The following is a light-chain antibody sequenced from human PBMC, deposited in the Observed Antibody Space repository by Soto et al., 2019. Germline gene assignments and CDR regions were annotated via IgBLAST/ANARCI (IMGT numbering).Light chain of an antibody. J-gene: IGLJ3*02. V-gene: IGLV2-14*01. CDR1: SGDVGHYNY. Sequence: QSALTQPASVSGSPGQSITISCTGSSGDVGHYNYVSWYQQHPGKAPKLMIYEVSNRPSGVSKRFSGSKSGNTASLIISGLQAEDEADYYCTSYSTSRIWVFGGGTKLTV. CDR3: TSYSTSRIWV. CDR2: EVS.